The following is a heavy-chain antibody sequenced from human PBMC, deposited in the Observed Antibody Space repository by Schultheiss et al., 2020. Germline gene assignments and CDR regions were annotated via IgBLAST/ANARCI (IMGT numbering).Heavy chain of an antibody. CDR2: ISWNSGSI. V-gene: IGHV3-9*01. CDR1: GFTFDDYA. D-gene: IGHD1-26*01. CDR3: ARGGRWELLRLIGY. Sequence: SLKISCAASGFTFDDYAMHWVRQAPGKGLEWVSGISWNSGSIGYADSVKGRFTISRDNAKNSLYLQMNSLRAEDTAVYYCARGGRWELLRLIGYWGQGTLVTVSS. J-gene: IGHJ4*02.